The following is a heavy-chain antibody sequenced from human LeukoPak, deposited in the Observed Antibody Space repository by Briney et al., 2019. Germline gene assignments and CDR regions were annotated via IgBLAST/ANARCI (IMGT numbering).Heavy chain of an antibody. CDR1: GGSISSSSYY. D-gene: IGHD1-1*01. Sequence: SETLSLTCTVSGGSISSSSYYWGWIRQPAGKGLEWIGRIYTSGSTNYNPSLKSRVTMSVDTSKNQFSLKLSSVTAADTAVYYCARTPGTNRRDAFDIWGQGTMVTVSS. CDR3: ARTPGTNRRDAFDI. V-gene: IGHV4-61*02. CDR2: IYTSGST. J-gene: IGHJ3*02.